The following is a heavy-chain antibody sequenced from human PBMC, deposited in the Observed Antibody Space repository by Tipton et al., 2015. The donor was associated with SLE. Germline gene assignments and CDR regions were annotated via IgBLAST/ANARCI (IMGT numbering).Heavy chain of an antibody. J-gene: IGHJ4*02. D-gene: IGHD5-12*01. V-gene: IGHV4-34*01. CDR1: GGSFSGYY. Sequence: TLSLTCAVYGGSFSGYYWSWIRQPPGKGLEWIGEINHSGSTNYNPSLKSRVTISVDTSKNQFSLKLSSVTAADTAVYYCASRGYSGYLVDYWGQGTLVTVSS. CDR3: ASRGYSGYLVDY. CDR2: INHSGST.